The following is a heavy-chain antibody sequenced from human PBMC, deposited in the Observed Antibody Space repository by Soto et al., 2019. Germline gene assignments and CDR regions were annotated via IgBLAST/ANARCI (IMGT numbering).Heavy chain of an antibody. CDR1: GYTFFSFW. V-gene: IGHV5-10-1*01. CDR2: IDPGDSSA. Sequence: GESLKISCHGSGYTFFSFWIVWVRQVPGKGLEWVGRIDPGDSSATYSPTFQGRVTMTRDTSTSTIFMQLSSLRSEDTAVYYCTREGGSYDYWGQGTLVTVSS. J-gene: IGHJ4*02. D-gene: IGHD1-26*01. CDR3: TREGGSYDY.